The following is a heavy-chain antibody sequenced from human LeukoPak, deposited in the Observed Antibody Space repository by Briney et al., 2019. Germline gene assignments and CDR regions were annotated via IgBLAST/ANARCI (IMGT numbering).Heavy chain of an antibody. V-gene: IGHV4-59*08. D-gene: IGHD1-1*01. Sequence: SETLSLTCTVSGGSISSYYWSWIRQPPGKGLEWIGYIYYSGSTNYNPSLKSRVTISVDTSKNQFSLKLSSVTAADTAVYYCARGSRFTTGTTRWFDPWGQGTLVTVSS. CDR1: GGSISSYY. CDR3: ARGSRFTTGTTRWFDP. CDR2: IYYSGST. J-gene: IGHJ5*02.